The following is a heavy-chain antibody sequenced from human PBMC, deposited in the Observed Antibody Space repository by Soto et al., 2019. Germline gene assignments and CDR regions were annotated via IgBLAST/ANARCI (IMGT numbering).Heavy chain of an antibody. Sequence: PGGSLRLSCTASGFTFGDYAMSWFRQAPGRGLEWVGFIRSEAYGGTTEYAASVKGRFTISRDDSKSIAYLQMNSLKTEDTAVYYCTRDHTTLSSTVTNYYYYGMDVWGQGTTVTVSS. CDR2: IRSEAYGGTT. J-gene: IGHJ6*02. CDR1: GFTFGDYA. D-gene: IGHD4-17*01. V-gene: IGHV3-49*03. CDR3: TRDHTTLSSTVTNYYYYGMDV.